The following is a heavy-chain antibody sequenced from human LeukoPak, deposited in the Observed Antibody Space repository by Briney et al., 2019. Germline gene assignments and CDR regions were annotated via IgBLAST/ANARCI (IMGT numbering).Heavy chain of an antibody. Sequence: PGGSLRLSCVASGFTFSSHWMSWVRQAPGKGLEWVANIKQDGSEKKYVDSVKGRLTISRDNAKDSLYLQMNSLGPEDTAVYYCARDPYSGNYGNNYYYYMDVWGKGTTVTISS. D-gene: IGHD1-26*01. CDR2: IKQDGSEK. CDR1: GFTFSSHW. CDR3: ARDPYSGNYGNNYYYYMDV. V-gene: IGHV3-7*01. J-gene: IGHJ6*03.